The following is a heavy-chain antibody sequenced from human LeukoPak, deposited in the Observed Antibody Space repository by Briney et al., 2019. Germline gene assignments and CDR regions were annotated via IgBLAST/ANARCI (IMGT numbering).Heavy chain of an antibody. J-gene: IGHJ4*02. CDR1: RGTFSSYT. Sequence: SVKVSCKASRGTFSSYTISWVRQAPGQGLEWMGRIIPILGIANYAQKFQGRATITADKSTSTAYMELSSLRSEDTAVYYCARDARGGDSVYWGQGTLVTVSS. CDR2: IIPILGIA. CDR3: ARDARGGDSVY. D-gene: IGHD2-21*01. V-gene: IGHV1-69*04.